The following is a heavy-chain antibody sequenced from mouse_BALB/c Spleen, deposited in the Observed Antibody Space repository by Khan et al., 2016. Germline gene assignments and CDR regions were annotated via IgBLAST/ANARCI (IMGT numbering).Heavy chain of an antibody. V-gene: IGHV9-1*02. CDR2: IATYTGEP. CDR3: ARRVLLSLSYALAY. D-gene: IGHD6-2*01. Sequence: QIQLVQSGPELKKPGETVKISCRASGYAFTNYGIHWVRQAPGKVLKGRGWIATYTGEPKYADDFKGRVTFSWETSASTAYLQINKLKNEDMATXFCARRVLLSLSYALAYLVHGTSVPVSS. J-gene: IGHJ4*01. CDR1: GYAFTNYG.